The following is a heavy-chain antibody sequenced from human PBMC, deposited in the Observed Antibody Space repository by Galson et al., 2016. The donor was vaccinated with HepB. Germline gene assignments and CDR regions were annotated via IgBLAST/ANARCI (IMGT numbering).Heavy chain of an antibody. CDR2: LDWDDDK. D-gene: IGHD5-18*01. V-gene: IGHV2-70*01. CDR3: ARMTRGYSYGSYYYAMDV. J-gene: IGHJ6*02. Sequence: PALVKPTQTLTLTCSFSGFSLNTTGMCVSWIRQPPGKALEWLALLDWDDDKYYSPFLKTRLTISKDSSENQVVLTMTNMGPVDTATYYCARMTRGYSYGSYYYAMDVWGQGTTVTVSS. CDR1: GFSLNTTGMC.